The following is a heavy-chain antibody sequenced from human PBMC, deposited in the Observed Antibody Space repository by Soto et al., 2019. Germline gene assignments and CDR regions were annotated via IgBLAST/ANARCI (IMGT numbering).Heavy chain of an antibody. CDR2: ISSNSSYI. CDR3: ARNLAAAGTHYYYYYYMDV. D-gene: IGHD6-13*01. CDR1: GFTFSSYS. J-gene: IGHJ6*03. Sequence: GGSLRLSCAASGFTFSSYSMNWVRQAPGKGLEWVSSISSNSSYIYYADSVKGRFTISRDNAKNSLYLQMNSLRAEDTAVYYCARNLAAAGTHYYYYYYMDVWGKGTTVTVSS. V-gene: IGHV3-21*01.